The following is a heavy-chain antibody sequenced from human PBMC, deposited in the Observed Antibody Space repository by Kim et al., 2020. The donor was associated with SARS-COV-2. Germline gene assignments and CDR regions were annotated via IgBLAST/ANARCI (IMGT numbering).Heavy chain of an antibody. CDR3: ARGAYYGMDV. Sequence: STASAGSVKGRFTISRDNAKNTLYLQMNSLSAEDTAVYYCARGAYYGMDVWGQGTTVTVSS. J-gene: IGHJ6*02. V-gene: IGHV3-74*01. CDR2: ST.